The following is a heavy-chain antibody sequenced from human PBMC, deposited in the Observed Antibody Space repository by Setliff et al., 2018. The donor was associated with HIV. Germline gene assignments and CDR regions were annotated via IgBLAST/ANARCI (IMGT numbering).Heavy chain of an antibody. V-gene: IGHV1-46*01. CDR1: GYTFTSYY. J-gene: IGHJ4*02. D-gene: IGHD6-19*01. CDR2: INPSGGNT. CDR3: ARVPLSGWLYFDY. Sequence: ASVKVSCKASGYTFTSYYMHWVRQAPGQGLEWMGIINPSGGNTNYAQKLQGRVTMTTDTSTSTAYMELRSLRSDDTALYYCARVPLSGWLYFDYWGQGTLVTVSS.